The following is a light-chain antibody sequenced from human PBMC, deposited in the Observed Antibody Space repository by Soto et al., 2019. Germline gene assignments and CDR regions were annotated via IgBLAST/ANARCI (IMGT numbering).Light chain of an antibody. Sequence: QSALTQPASVSGSPGQSITISCTGTSSDVGRYNYVSWYQQHPGNAPKLMIFDVNSRPSGVSNRFSGSKSGNTASLTISGLQAEDEADYYCNSYTSINTVVFGGGTKLTVL. CDR3: NSYTSINTVV. V-gene: IGLV2-14*03. J-gene: IGLJ3*02. CDR1: SSDVGRYNY. CDR2: DVN.